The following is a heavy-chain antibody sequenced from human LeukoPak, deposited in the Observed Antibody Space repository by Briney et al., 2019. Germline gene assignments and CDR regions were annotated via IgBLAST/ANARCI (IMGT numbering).Heavy chain of an antibody. CDR3: ARGRNILIAAAGGGSPEFDY. J-gene: IGHJ4*02. V-gene: IGHV3-30-3*01. Sequence: GGSLRLSCAASGFTFSSYAMHWVRQAPGKGLEWVAVISYDGSNKYYADSVKGRFTISRDNSKNTLYLQMNSLRAEDTAVYYCARGRNILIAAAGGGSPEFDYWGQGTLVTVSS. CDR1: GFTFSSYA. CDR2: ISYDGSNK. D-gene: IGHD6-13*01.